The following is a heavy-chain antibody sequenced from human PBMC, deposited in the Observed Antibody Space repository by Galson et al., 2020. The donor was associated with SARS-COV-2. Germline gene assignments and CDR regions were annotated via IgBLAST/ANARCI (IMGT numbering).Heavy chain of an antibody. CDR2: INYDGVT. V-gene: IGHV4-34*01. CDR3: AREETFTSSSDYYYSYYLDV. D-gene: IGHD6-6*01. CDR1: SGSLSGYS. Sequence: SETLSLTCGIYSGSLSGYSWSWIRQSPGKALAWIGEINYDGVTHYKPSLESRVDISVDTSTKQFSLTLTSVTAADTAVYYCAREETFTSSSDYYYSYYLDVWAKGSTVTVTS. J-gene: IGHJ6*03.